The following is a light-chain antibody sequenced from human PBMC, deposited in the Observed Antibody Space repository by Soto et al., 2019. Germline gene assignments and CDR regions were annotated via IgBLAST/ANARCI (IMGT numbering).Light chain of an antibody. CDR2: DAS. CDR1: YSISSW. Sequence: DIPMTQSPSTLSASVGDRVTSICRASYSISSWLAWYLQRPGRAPKLLIYDASTLESGVPSRFSGSGSGTEFTFTISSLQPDDFATYYCQQYMSYSFAQGTKVDIK. V-gene: IGKV1-5*02. CDR3: QQYMSYS. J-gene: IGKJ1*01.